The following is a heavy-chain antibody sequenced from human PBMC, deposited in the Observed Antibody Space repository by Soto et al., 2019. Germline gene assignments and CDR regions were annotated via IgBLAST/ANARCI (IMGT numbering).Heavy chain of an antibody. V-gene: IGHV4-31*03. Sequence: QVQLQESGPGLVKPSQTLSLTCTVSGGSISSGGYYWNWIRQHPGKGLEWIGYIYYIGSTYYHPSLQSRATISLDTSKNQFSLKLSSVTAADTAVYYCARSVFPWGQGTLVTVSS. J-gene: IGHJ5*02. CDR1: GGSISSGGYY. CDR3: ARSVFP. CDR2: IYYIGST.